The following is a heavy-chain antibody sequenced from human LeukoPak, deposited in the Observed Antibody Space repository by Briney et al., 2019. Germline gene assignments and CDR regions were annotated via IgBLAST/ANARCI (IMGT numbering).Heavy chain of an antibody. D-gene: IGHD5-12*01. CDR1: GFSFSTSP. Sequence: GGSLRLSCAASGFSFSTSPVSWVRQPPGKGLEWVSAMNNGPGATFYRDSVRGRFTISRDDSKGTLYLQMNSLRAEDTGTYYCAKTHYDLLDVWGQGTTVTVSS. J-gene: IGHJ6*02. V-gene: IGHV3-23*01. CDR2: MNNGPGAT. CDR3: AKTHYDLLDV.